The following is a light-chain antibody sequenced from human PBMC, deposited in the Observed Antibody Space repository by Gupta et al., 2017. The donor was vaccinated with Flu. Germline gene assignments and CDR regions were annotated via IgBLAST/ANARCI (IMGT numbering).Light chain of an antibody. J-gene: IGLJ2*01. CDR1: ALSNQY. CDR2: KDT. Sequence: SYELIQPPSVSVSPGPTARITCSGDALSNQYTYWYQQKPGQAPVLVIFKDTERPSGIPERFSGSTSGTTVTLTISGVQAEDEAAYYCQSADNSGTYVVFGGGTKLTV. CDR3: QSADNSGTYVV. V-gene: IGLV3-25*03.